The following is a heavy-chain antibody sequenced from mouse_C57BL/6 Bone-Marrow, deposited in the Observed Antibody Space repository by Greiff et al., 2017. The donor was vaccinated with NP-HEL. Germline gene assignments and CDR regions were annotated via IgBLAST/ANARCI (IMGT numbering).Heavy chain of an antibody. V-gene: IGHV14-4*01. CDR1: GFNIKDDY. D-gene: IGHD1-1*01. CDR3: TIYYYGSSFYWYFDV. Sequence: EVQLQQSGAELVRPGASVKLSCTASGFNIKDDYMHWVKQRPEQGLEWIGWIVPENGDTEYASKFQGKATITADTSSNTAYLQLSSLTSEDTAVYYCTIYYYGSSFYWYFDVWGTGTTVTVSS. CDR2: IVPENGDT. J-gene: IGHJ1*03.